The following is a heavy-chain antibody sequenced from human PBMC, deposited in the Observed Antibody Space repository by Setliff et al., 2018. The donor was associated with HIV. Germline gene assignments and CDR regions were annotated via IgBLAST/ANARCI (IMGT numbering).Heavy chain of an antibody. CDR2: IHTSGNT. V-gene: IGHV4-4*07. Sequence: SETLSLTCTVSGGSIRIYYWNWIRQPAGKGLEWIGRIHTSGNTNYNPSLKSRVTMSVDTSKNHFSLKLNSVTAADTAVYYCARSLISLVREGVFDIWGQGTMVTVSS. CDR1: GGSIRIYY. D-gene: IGHD3-10*01. J-gene: IGHJ3*02. CDR3: ARSLISLVREGVFDI.